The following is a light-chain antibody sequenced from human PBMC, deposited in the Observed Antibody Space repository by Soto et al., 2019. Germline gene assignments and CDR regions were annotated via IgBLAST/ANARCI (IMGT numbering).Light chain of an antibody. Sequence: QSVLIQPPSASGTPGQSVTISCSGSSSNIGKNTVHWFQQLPGAAPQLLISTDNQRPSGVPDRFSGSKSGASGSLAISGLQSEDEADYYCAACDSCLNGHVFGTGTKVTVL. CDR2: TDN. CDR3: AACDSCLNGHV. CDR1: SSNIGKNT. V-gene: IGLV1-44*01. J-gene: IGLJ1*01.